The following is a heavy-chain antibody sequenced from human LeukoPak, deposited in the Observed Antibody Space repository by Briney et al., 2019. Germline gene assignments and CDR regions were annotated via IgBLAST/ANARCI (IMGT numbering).Heavy chain of an antibody. J-gene: IGHJ4*02. Sequence: PSETLSLTCTVSGGSVSSGGYYWSWIRQHPGKGLEWIGYIYYSGSTYYNPSLKSRVTISVDTSKNQFSLKLSSVTAADTAVYYCARVRGKGYFDYWGQGTLVTVSS. CDR2: IYYSGST. CDR1: GGSVSSGGYY. CDR3: ARVRGKGYFDY. D-gene: IGHD3-10*01. V-gene: IGHV4-31*03.